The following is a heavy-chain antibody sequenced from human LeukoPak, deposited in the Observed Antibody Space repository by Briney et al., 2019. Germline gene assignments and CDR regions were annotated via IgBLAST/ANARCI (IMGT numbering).Heavy chain of an antibody. CDR1: GFTFGDYA. V-gene: IGHV3-49*04. J-gene: IGHJ6*03. Sequence: GGSLRLSGTAPGFTFGDYAMSWVRQAPGKGLEWVGFIRSKAYGGTTEYAASVKGRFTISRDDSKSIAYLQMNSLKTEDTAVYYCTREGYCSSTSCYGKYWLDYYYYYMDVWGKGTTVTISS. CDR2: IRSKAYGGTT. D-gene: IGHD2-2*01. CDR3: TREGYCSSTSCYGKYWLDYYYYYMDV.